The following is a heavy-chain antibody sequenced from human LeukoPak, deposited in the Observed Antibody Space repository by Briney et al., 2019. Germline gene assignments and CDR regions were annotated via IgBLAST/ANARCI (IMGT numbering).Heavy chain of an antibody. CDR1: GYTLTELS. CDR2: INPSGGST. D-gene: IGHD3-22*01. V-gene: IGHV1-46*01. Sequence: ASVKVSCKVSGYTLTELSMHWVRQAPGQGLEWMGIINPSGGSTSYAQKFQGRVTMTRDTSTSTVYMELSSLRSEDTAVYYCAMPGDYYDSSGYYSQVDYWGQGTLVTVSS. J-gene: IGHJ4*02. CDR3: AMPGDYYDSSGYYSQVDY.